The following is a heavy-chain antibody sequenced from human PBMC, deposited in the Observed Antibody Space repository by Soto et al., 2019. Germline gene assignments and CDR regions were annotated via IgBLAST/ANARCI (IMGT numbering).Heavy chain of an antibody. Sequence: QVQLVESGGGLVKPGGSLRLSCVASGFTFSDYYMSWIRQAPGKGLEWVSYISSSGSTIYYADSVKGRFTISRDNAKNSLYLQMNSLRAEDTAVYYCARESLDDSSGSSGRVGIDYWGQGTLVTVSS. D-gene: IGHD3-22*01. J-gene: IGHJ4*02. V-gene: IGHV3-11*01. CDR2: ISSSGSTI. CDR1: GFTFSDYY. CDR3: ARESLDDSSGSSGRVGIDY.